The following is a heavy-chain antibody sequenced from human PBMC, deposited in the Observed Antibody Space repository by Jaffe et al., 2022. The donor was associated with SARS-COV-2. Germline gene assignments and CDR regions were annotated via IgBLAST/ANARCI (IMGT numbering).Heavy chain of an antibody. CDR2: IRSKAYGGTT. CDR1: GFTFGDYA. CDR3: TRFETPYDYGDYAFDP. V-gene: IGHV3-49*04. J-gene: IGHJ5*02. D-gene: IGHD4-17*01. Sequence: EVQLVESGGGLVQPGRSLRLSCTASGFTFGDYAMSWVRQAPGKGLEWVGFIRSKAYGGTTEYAASVKGRFTISRDDSKSIAYLQMNSLKTEDTAVYYCTRFETPYDYGDYAFDPWGQGTLVTVSS.